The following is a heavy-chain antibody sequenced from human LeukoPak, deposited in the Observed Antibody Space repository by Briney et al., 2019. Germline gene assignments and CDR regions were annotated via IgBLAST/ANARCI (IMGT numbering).Heavy chain of an antibody. D-gene: IGHD5-18*01. CDR3: AKERRRVDTEMVRSYYFEN. V-gene: IGHV3-23*01. CDR2: ITGNGATT. J-gene: IGHJ4*02. Sequence: GGSLRLSCAASGFTFSSSAMSWVRQTPGKGLERVSSITGNGATTYYPDSVKGRFTISRDNSKNTLSLQMNSLRAEDTAVYYCAKERRRVDTEMVRSYYFENWGQGTLVTVSS. CDR1: GFTFSSSA.